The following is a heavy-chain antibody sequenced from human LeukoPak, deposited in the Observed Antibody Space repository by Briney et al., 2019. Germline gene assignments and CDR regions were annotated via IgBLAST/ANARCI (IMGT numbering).Heavy chain of an antibody. V-gene: IGHV5-51*01. CDR1: GYSFTSYW. D-gene: IGHD2-2*01. CDR2: IYPGDSDT. J-gene: IGHJ5*02. Sequence: GESLKISCKGSGYSFTSYWIGWVRQMPGKGLEWMGIIYPGDSDTRYSPSFQGQVTISADKSISPAYLQWSSLKASDTAMYYCATYCSSTSCSRANWFDPWGQGTLVTVSS. CDR3: ATYCSSTSCSRANWFDP.